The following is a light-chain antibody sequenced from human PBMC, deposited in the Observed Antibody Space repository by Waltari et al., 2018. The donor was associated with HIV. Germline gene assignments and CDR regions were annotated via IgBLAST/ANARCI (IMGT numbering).Light chain of an antibody. J-gene: IGKJ1*01. CDR2: DAS. CDR3: QQSFSSPLT. Sequence: DIQMTQSPSSLSASVGDSVTITCRASQTVTNKVNWYQQKPGKAPKVLIYDASTLQSGVPSRFRGGGSWTDFTLTITSLQLDDFATYFCQQSFSSPLTFGPGTKVEIK. V-gene: IGKV1-39*01. CDR1: QTVTNK.